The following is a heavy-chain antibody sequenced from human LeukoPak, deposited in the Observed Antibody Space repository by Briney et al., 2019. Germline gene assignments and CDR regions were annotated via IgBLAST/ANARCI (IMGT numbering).Heavy chain of an antibody. CDR2: INHSGST. D-gene: IGHD3-10*01. Sequence: SETLSLTCAVYGVSFSGYYWSWLRQPPGKGLEWIGEINHSGSTNYNPSLKSRVTISVDTSKNQFSLKLSSVTAADTAVYYCASNMARGYYYMDVWGKGTTVTGSS. J-gene: IGHJ6*03. V-gene: IGHV4-34*01. CDR3: ASNMARGYYYMDV. CDR1: GVSFSGYY.